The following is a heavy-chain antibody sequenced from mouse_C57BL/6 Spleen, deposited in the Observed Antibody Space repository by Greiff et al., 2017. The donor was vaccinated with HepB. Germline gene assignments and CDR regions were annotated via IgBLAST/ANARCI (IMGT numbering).Heavy chain of an antibody. Sequence: VQLQQSGAELVKPGASVKLSCKASGYTFTSYWMHWVKQRPGQGLEWIGYINPSTGYTKYNQKFKDKATLTADKSSSTAYMQLRSLTYEDSAVYYCERGSNTLYAMDYWGQGTSVTVSS. CDR1: GYTFTSYW. D-gene: IGHD1-1*01. V-gene: IGHV1-7*01. J-gene: IGHJ4*01. CDR3: ERGSNTLYAMDY. CDR2: INPSTGYT.